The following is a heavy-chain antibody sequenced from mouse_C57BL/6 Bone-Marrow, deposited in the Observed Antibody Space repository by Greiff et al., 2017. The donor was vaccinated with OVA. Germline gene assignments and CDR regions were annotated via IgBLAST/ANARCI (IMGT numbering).Heavy chain of an antibody. CDR3: AREGDYLYAMDY. CDR1: GFTFSSYA. J-gene: IGHJ4*01. CDR2: ISDGGSYT. V-gene: IGHV5-4*01. D-gene: IGHD2-4*01. Sequence: VKVVESGGGLVKPGGSLKLSCAASGFTFSSYAMSWVRQTPEKRLEWVATISDGGSYTYYPDNVKGRFTLSRDNAKNNLYLQMSHLKSEDTAMYYCAREGDYLYAMDYWGQGTSVTVSS.